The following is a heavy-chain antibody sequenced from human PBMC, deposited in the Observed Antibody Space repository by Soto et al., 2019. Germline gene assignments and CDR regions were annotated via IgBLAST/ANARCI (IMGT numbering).Heavy chain of an antibody. CDR3: ARASSTMVRFDY. Sequence: ASVKVSCKASGYTFTGHYIHWVRQAPEQGPEWMGEIGPETGATRYAQKFQGRVTMTRDMSITTVYMELNNLSPDDTAVYYCARASSTMVRFDYWGQGXLVTVYS. J-gene: IGHJ4*02. CDR2: IGPETGAT. V-gene: IGHV1-2*02. CDR1: GYTFTGHY. D-gene: IGHD3-10*01.